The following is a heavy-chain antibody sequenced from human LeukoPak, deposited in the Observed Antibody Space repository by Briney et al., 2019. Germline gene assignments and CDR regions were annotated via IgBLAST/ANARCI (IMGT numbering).Heavy chain of an antibody. CDR2: ISGGVHST. CDR1: GFTFSNYA. D-gene: IGHD5-24*01. CDR3: ANSDGYRSRGPYYYYGMDV. Sequence: GGSLRLSCAASGFTFSNYAMNWVRQAPGKGLEWVSAISGGVHSTYYADSVKGRFTISRDNSKNTLYLQMSSLRAKDTAVYHCANSDGYRSRGPYYYYGMDVWGQGTTVTVSS. V-gene: IGHV3-23*01. J-gene: IGHJ6*02.